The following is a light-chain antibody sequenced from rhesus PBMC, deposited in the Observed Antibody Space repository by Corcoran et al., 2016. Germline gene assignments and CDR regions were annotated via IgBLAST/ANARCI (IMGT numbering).Light chain of an antibody. CDR1: KMISCS. CDR3: QQYSSSPRA. V-gene: IGKV1-22*01. Sequence: DIQMTQSPSSLSASVGDTVTITCRASKMISCSLAWYQQKPGKAPKMIIYQASSLQSGVPSRFTGIGSVIDFTLTISSLQSEDFAPYYCQQYSSSPRAFGQGTKVEI. CDR2: QAS. J-gene: IGKJ1*01.